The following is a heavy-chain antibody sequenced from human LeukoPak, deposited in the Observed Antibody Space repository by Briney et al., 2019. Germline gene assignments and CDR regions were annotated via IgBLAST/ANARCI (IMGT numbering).Heavy chain of an antibody. V-gene: IGHV4-34*01. Sequence: SETLSLTCAVYGGSFSGYYWSWIRQPPGKGLEWIGEINRSGNTNYNSSLKRRVTISVDTSKNQFSLRLTSVTAADTAVYFCARGSSDEWAVLQYFYFDYWGQGTLVAVSS. CDR2: INRSGNT. D-gene: IGHD1-26*01. CDR3: ARGSSDEWAVLQYFYFDY. CDR1: GGSFSGYY. J-gene: IGHJ4*02.